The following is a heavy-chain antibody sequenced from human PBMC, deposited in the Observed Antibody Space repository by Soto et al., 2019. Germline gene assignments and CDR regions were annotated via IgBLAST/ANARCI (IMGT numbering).Heavy chain of an antibody. CDR1: GGSISSSNW. J-gene: IGHJ4*02. V-gene: IGHV4-4*02. CDR3: ARYYSGSTPVY. D-gene: IGHD1-26*01. Sequence: QVQLQESGPGLVKPSGTLSLTCAVSGGSISSSNWWSWVRQPPGKGLEWIGEIYHSGSTNYNPSLTSRVTRPVDKSKDQFSLKLSSVTAADTDVYYWARYYSGSTPVYWGQGTLVTVSS. CDR2: IYHSGST.